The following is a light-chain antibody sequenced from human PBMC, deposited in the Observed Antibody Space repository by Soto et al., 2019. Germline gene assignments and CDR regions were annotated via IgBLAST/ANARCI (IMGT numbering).Light chain of an antibody. CDR1: QNIPSIY. CDR2: DPS. Sequence: EIVLTQSPASLSLSPGERATLFCGASQNIPSIYLAWYQVKPGLAPRLLIYDPSMWATGIPDRFTGSGSGTDFTLTITRLDPEDSAVYYCQQYDTSLTFGGGTKVEIK. V-gene: IGKV3D-20*01. CDR3: QQYDTSLT. J-gene: IGKJ4*01.